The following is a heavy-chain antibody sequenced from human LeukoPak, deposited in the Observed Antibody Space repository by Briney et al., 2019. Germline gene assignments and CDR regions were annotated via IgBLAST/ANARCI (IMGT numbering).Heavy chain of an antibody. Sequence: GESLKISCKGSGYSFTSYWIDWVRQMPGKGLEWMGIIYPGDSDTRHSPSFQGQVTISADKSISTAYLQWSSLKASDTAMYYCARSKSGAIVATSPFDYWGQGTLVTVSS. V-gene: IGHV5-51*01. J-gene: IGHJ4*02. CDR2: IYPGDSDT. CDR3: ARSKSGAIVATSPFDY. CDR1: GYSFTSYW. D-gene: IGHD5-12*01.